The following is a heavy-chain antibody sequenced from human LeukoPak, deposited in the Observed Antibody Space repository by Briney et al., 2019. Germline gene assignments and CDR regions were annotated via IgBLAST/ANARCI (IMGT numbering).Heavy chain of an antibody. D-gene: IGHD3-10*01. CDR3: ARTMVRGVIDAFDI. CDR2: IYYSGST. J-gene: IGHJ3*02. V-gene: IGHV4-59*01. Sequence: SETLSLTCTVSGGSISSYYWSWIRQPPGKGLEWIGYIYYSGSTNYNPSLKSRVTIAVDTSKNQFSLKLSSVTAADTAVYYCARTMVRGVIDAFDIWGQGTMATVSS. CDR1: GGSISSYY.